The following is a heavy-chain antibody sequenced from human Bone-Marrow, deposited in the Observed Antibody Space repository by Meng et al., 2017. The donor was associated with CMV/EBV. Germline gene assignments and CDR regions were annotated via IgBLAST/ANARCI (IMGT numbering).Heavy chain of an antibody. CDR1: GFTFSSYA. CDR2: ISASGGST. D-gene: IGHD3-22*01. J-gene: IGHJ5*02. Sequence: GESLKISCAASGFTFSSYAMSWVRQAPGKGLEWVSTISASGGSTYYADSVKGRFTISRDNSKNTLYLQMNSLRAEDTAVYYCAIVPDYYDSSGYLRRFDPWGQGNLVNVAS. V-gene: IGHV3-23*01. CDR3: AIVPDYYDSSGYLRRFDP.